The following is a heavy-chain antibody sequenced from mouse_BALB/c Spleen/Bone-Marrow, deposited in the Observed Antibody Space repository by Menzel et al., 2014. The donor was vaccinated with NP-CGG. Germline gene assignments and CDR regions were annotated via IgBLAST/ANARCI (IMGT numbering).Heavy chain of an antibody. D-gene: IGHD3-3*01. CDR3: ARRGDRLYAMDY. CDR1: GYSITSGYS. Sequence: EVKLLESGPDLVKPSQSLSLTCTVIGYSITSGYSWHWIRQFPGNNLEWMGYIHYSGSTGYNPSLKSRISITRDTSKNRFFLQLNSVTTEDTATYYCARRGDRLYAMDYWGQGTSVTVSS. J-gene: IGHJ4*01. V-gene: IGHV3-1*02. CDR2: IHYSGST.